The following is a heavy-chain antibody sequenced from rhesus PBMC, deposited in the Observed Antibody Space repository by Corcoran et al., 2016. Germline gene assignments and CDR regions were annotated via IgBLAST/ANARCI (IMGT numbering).Heavy chain of an antibody. D-gene: IGHD3-22*01. Sequence: QGQLQESGPGLVKPSETLPLTCVVSGGSVSRRTWWCWLGQPPGKGLEGSGYISGSTGSTYYSPSLESRVTISIDRSKNQVSLKLSSVTAADTAVYYCATQGTDYGGYWGQGVLVTVSS. V-gene: IGHV4-65*01. CDR2: ISGSTGST. CDR3: ATQGTDYGGY. J-gene: IGHJ4*01. CDR1: GGSVSRRTW.